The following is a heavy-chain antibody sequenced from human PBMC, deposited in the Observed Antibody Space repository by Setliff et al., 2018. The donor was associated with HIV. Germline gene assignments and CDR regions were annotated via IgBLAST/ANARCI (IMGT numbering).Heavy chain of an antibody. D-gene: IGHD2-2*01. CDR3: ARAVGYCSSTICYGAWYFDL. CDR2: ISAYNGNT. CDR1: GYTLTNYG. V-gene: IGHV1-18*01. J-gene: IGHJ2*01. Sequence: ASVKVSCKASGYTLTNYGISWVRQAPGQGLEWVGWISAYNGNTNYAQKLRGRVTMTTDTSTSTAYMELRSLRSDDTAVYYCARAVGYCSSTICYGAWYFDLWGRGTLVTVS.